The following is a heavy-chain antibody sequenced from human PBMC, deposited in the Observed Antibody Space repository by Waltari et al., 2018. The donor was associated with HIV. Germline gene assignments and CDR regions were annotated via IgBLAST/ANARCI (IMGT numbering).Heavy chain of an antibody. CDR2: SGGRGGST. J-gene: IGHJ4*02. D-gene: IGHD3-22*01. CDR1: GFTFTNYA. V-gene: IGHV3-23*04. CDR3: AKDDSTGSSGYYPFHY. Sequence: EVQLVESGGGLVQPGGSLRLSCAASGFTFTNYAMNWVRQAPGKGLEWVSASGGRGGSTYYADSVKGRFTISRDNSKNTLYLQMNSLRAEDTALYYCAKDDSTGSSGYYPFHYWGQGTLITVSS.